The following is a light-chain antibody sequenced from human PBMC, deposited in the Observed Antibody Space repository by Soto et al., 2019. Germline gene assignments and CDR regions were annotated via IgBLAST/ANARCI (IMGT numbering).Light chain of an antibody. V-gene: IGKV3-11*01. CDR1: QSVGGS. CDR2: HTS. J-gene: IGKJ5*01. CDR3: QQRNIWPPVT. Sequence: TVLTQYTGSLSFAPGEIATLSCSPSQSVGGSLALYQQRPGQAPRLLVYHTSNRATGIPDRFSASGSGTDFTLTISSLEPEDSAVYYCQQRNIWPPVTFGQGTRLE.